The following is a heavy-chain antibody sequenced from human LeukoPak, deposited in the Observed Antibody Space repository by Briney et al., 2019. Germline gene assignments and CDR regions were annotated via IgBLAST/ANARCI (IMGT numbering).Heavy chain of an antibody. Sequence: GGSLRLSCAASGFTSDDYAMHWVRQAPGKGLEWVSGISWNSGSIGYADSVKGRFTISRDNAKNSLYLQMNSLRAEDTALYYCAKDIGDWGQGTLVTVSS. CDR2: ISWNSGSI. CDR3: AKDIGD. D-gene: IGHD3-10*01. CDR1: GFTSDDYA. V-gene: IGHV3-9*02. J-gene: IGHJ1*01.